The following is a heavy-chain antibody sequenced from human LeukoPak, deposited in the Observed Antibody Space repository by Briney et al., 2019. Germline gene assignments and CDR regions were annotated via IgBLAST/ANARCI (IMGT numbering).Heavy chain of an antibody. CDR1: GGSISSSSYY. Sequence: SGTLSLTCTVSGGSISSSSYYWGWLRQPPGKGLEWIGSVYYSGSSYYNPSLKSRVPISVDTSKYQLSLKLSSVSAADTAVYYCARHSITMVRGVILPFDYWGQGTLVTVST. D-gene: IGHD3-10*01. V-gene: IGHV4-39*01. CDR3: ARHSITMVRGVILPFDY. J-gene: IGHJ4*02. CDR2: VYYSGSS.